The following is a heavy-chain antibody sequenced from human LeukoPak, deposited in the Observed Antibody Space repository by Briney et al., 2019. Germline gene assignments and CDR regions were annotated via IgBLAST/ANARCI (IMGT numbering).Heavy chain of an antibody. V-gene: IGHV3-23*01. Sequence: PGGSLRLSCAASGFTFSDYVMIWVRQAPGKGLEWVSGITASGDRTFYGDSVRGRFTMSRDNSKNTVYLQMNSLRVDDTAVYYCARRDIVVVVSASDYGGQGTLVTVSS. D-gene: IGHD2-15*01. CDR3: ARRDIVVVVSASDY. CDR1: GFTFSDYV. J-gene: IGHJ4*02. CDR2: ITASGDRT.